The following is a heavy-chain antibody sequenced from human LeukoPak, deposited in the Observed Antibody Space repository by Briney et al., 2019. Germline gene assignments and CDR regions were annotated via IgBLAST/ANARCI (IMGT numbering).Heavy chain of an antibody. CDR1: GFTLSSYG. Sequence: GGSLRLSCAASGFTLSSYGMHWVRQAPGKGLEWVAVISYDGSNKYYADSVKGRFTISRDNSKNTLYLQMNSLRAEDTAVYYCAKDLDSSGYYYSAFDIWGQGTMVTVSS. V-gene: IGHV3-30*18. J-gene: IGHJ3*02. CDR3: AKDLDSSGYYYSAFDI. CDR2: ISYDGSNK. D-gene: IGHD3-22*01.